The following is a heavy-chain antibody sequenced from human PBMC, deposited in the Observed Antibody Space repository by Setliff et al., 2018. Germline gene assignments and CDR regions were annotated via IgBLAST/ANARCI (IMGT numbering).Heavy chain of an antibody. D-gene: IGHD3-16*01. V-gene: IGHV1-3*03. CDR2: INPASGNT. J-gene: IGHJ4*02. CDR3: AREGPNSSSHVFGY. Sequence: GASVKVSCKASGYTFISYALHWVRQAPGQRLQWMGWINPASGNTKYSQEFQGRVTITRDTSATTVYMELSSLRSDDMAVYYCAREGPNSSSHVFGYWGQGTLVTVSS. CDR1: GYTFISYA.